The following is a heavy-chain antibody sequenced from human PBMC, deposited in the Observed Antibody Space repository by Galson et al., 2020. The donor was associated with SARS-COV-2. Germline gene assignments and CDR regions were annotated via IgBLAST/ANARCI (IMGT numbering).Heavy chain of an antibody. V-gene: IGHV3-20*04. D-gene: IGHD1-26*01. CDR1: RFIFEDYG. CDR3: ARANYPLRYIAGATSPFDA. Sequence: GGSLRLSCAASRFIFEDYGMSWVRQAPGKGLEWVSGINRNGGSTFYADSVKGRFTISRDNAKNTLYLQMTSLRAEDTAFYFCARANYPLRYIAGATSPFDAWGQGTLVTVSS. CDR2: INRNGGST. J-gene: IGHJ4*02.